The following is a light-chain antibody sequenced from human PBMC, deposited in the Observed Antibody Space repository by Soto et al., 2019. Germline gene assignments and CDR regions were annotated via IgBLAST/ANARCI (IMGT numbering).Light chain of an antibody. V-gene: IGKV1-5*01. CDR1: QSISTW. Sequence: DIQMTQSPSTLSASVGDRVTITCRAGQSISTWLAWYQQKPGQAPKLLISAASNLESGVPSRFSGSGSATEFTLTISGLQPDDFATYYCQQYNTYSWTFGQGTKV. CDR2: AAS. CDR3: QQYNTYSWT. J-gene: IGKJ1*01.